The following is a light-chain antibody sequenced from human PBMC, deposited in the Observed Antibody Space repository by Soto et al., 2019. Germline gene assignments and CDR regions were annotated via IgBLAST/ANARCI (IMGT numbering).Light chain of an antibody. CDR2: GAF. CDR3: QHYGSSPAWT. V-gene: IGKV3-20*01. Sequence: ELVLTQSPGTLSLSPGDRATLSCRASQSVSSSYLAWYQQKPGQPPRLLGYGAFNRASGIPDTFSGRGSGTDFTLTISRLEPEDFAVYYCQHYGSSPAWTFGQGTKVDIK. J-gene: IGKJ1*01. CDR1: QSVSSSY.